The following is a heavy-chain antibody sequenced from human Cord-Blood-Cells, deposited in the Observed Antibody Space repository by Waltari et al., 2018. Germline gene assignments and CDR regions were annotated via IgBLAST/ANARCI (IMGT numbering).Heavy chain of an antibody. CDR1: GFTFSGSA. CDR2: IRSKANSYAT. V-gene: IGHV3-73*02. Sequence: EVQLVESGGGLVQPGGSLKLSCAASGFTFSGSAMHWVRQASGKGLEWVGRIRSKANSYATAYAASVKGRFTISRDDSKKTAYLQMNSLKTEDTAVYYCTRHDGESIPFDIWGQGTMVTVSS. CDR3: TRHDGESIPFDI. J-gene: IGHJ3*02. D-gene: IGHD3-10*01.